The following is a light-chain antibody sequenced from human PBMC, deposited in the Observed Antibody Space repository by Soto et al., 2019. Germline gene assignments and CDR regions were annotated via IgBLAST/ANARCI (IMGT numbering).Light chain of an antibody. CDR3: QQYNNWPPWT. CDR1: QSVSNN. V-gene: IGKV3-15*01. J-gene: IGKJ1*01. Sequence: VVMTQSPSPLSVSPGEGATFSCRASQSVSNNLAWYPQRPGQAPRLLIYGASTRATDIPARFSGSGSGTEFNLTISSLQSEDFAVYYCQQYNNWPPWTFGQGTNVEI. CDR2: GAS.